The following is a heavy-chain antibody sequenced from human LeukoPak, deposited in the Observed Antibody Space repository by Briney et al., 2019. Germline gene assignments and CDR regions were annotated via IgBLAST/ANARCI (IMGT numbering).Heavy chain of an antibody. Sequence: GGSLRLSCAASGFIFNDFAMHWVRQAPGKGLEWVSSINWNSGTIGYGDSVKGRFTVSRDNAKNSLYLQMNGLRAEDTAVYYCAKASPMILVVSHFDCWGLGTLVTVSS. D-gene: IGHD3-22*01. V-gene: IGHV3-9*01. J-gene: IGHJ4*02. CDR1: GFIFNDFA. CDR3: AKASPMILVVSHFDC. CDR2: INWNSGTI.